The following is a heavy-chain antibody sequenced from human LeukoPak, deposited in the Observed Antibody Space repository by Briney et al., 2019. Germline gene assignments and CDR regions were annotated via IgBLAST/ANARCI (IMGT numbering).Heavy chain of an antibody. J-gene: IGHJ4*02. CDR1: AFTFGSDS. CDR2: ICTSGRTI. D-gene: IGHD6-13*01. Sequence: QAGGSLRLSCAASAFTFGSDSMNWVRQAPGQGLGLVSYICTSGRTISYADSWQDRFTISRDNAKNSLSLQMDSLRDEDTAVYYCARPTIAAAGNFEYWGQGTLVTVSS. V-gene: IGHV3-48*02. CDR3: ARPTIAAAGNFEY.